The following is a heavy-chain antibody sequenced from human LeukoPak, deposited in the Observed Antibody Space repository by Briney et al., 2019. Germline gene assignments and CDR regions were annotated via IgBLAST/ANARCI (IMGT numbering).Heavy chain of an antibody. D-gene: IGHD3-22*01. CDR1: GYSISSGYY. V-gene: IGHV4-38-2*02. Sequence: SETLSLTCTVSGYSISSGYYWGWIRQPPGKGLEWIGYIYTSGSTNYNPSLKSRVTISVDTSKNQFSLKLSSVTAADTAVYYCASIGYDSSGYYLDYWGQGTLVTVSS. J-gene: IGHJ4*02. CDR3: ASIGYDSSGYYLDY. CDR2: IYTSGST.